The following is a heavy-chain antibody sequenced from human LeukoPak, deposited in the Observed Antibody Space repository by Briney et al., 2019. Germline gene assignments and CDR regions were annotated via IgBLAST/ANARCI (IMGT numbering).Heavy chain of an antibody. D-gene: IGHD2-21*02. CDR3: ARGDCGGDCYPTYFDY. CDR1: GYSFITYW. V-gene: IGHV5-51*01. Sequence: GESLQISCKVSGYSFITYWIGWVRQMPAQGLEWMGIIYPGDSDTRYSPSFQGQVTISADKSISTAYLQWSSLKAPDTAMYYCARGDCGGDCYPTYFDYWGQGTLVTVSS. CDR2: IYPGDSDT. J-gene: IGHJ4*02.